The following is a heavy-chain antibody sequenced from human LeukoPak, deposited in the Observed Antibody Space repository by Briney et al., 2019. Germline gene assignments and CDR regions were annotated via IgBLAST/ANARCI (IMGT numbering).Heavy chain of an antibody. CDR1: GGTFSSYA. Sequence: ASVKVSCKASGGTFSSYAISWVRQAPGQGLEWMGGIIPIFGTANYAQKFQGRVTITADEPTSTAYMELSSLRSEDTAVYYCERDSGFGGIAVAGSYYGMDVWGQGTTVTVSS. CDR2: IIPIFGTA. V-gene: IGHV1-69*01. J-gene: IGHJ6*02. D-gene: IGHD6-19*01. CDR3: ERDSGFGGIAVAGSYYGMDV.